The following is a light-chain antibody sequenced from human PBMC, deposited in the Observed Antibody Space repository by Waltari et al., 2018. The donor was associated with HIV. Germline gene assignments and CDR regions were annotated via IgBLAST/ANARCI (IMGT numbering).Light chain of an antibody. V-gene: IGLV2-14*01. Sequence: QSVLTQPASVSGSPGQSLTLSCTGTTNDIGSYKYVSWYQQSPDKAPKLIIYEVSNRPSGLSSLFSGSKSANSASLSISGLQADDEAYYHCSSYSRGALLFGGGTKVTVL. J-gene: IGLJ2*01. CDR3: SSYSRGALL. CDR2: EVS. CDR1: TNDIGSYKY.